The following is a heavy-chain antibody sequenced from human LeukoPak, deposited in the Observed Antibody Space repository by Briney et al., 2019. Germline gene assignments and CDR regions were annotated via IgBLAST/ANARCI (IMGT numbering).Heavy chain of an antibody. Sequence: RTPQTLSLTCTVSGGSISSGGYYWSWIRQRPGKGLEWIGYIYYSGSTYYNPSLKSRVTISVDTSKNQFSLKLSSVTAADTAVYYCAVPREFHDSSGVDAFDIWGQGTMVTVSS. CDR3: AVPREFHDSSGVDAFDI. CDR2: IYYSGST. V-gene: IGHV4-31*03. D-gene: IGHD3-22*01. CDR1: GGSISSGGYY. J-gene: IGHJ3*02.